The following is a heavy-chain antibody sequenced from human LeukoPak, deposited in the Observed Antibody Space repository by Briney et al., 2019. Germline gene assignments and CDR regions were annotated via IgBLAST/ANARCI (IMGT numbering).Heavy chain of an antibody. CDR3: ARHVDTAMVGAFDI. J-gene: IGHJ3*02. Sequence: SQTLSLTCTVSGGSISSGDYYWSWIRQPPGKGLEWIGYIYYSGSTYYNPSLKSRVTISVDTSKNQFSLKLSSVTAADTAVYYCARHVDTAMVGAFDIWGQGTMVTVSS. CDR1: GGSISSGDYY. V-gene: IGHV4-30-4*01. D-gene: IGHD5-18*01. CDR2: IYYSGST.